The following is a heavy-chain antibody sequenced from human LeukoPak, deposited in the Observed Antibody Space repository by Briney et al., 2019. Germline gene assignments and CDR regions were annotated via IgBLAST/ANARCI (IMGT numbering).Heavy chain of an antibody. CDR2: ISVRKGNT. J-gene: IGHJ4*02. Sequence: ASVKVSCQISGYTFTNYAISWMRQAPGQGLEWMGWISVRKGNTNYTQKLQDRVTMTTDTSTSTAYMELRSLTSDDTAVYYCARGNDHGDCWIDYWGQGPLVTVSS. CDR1: GYTFTNYA. V-gene: IGHV1-18*01. CDR3: ARGNDHGDCWIDY. D-gene: IGHD4-17*01.